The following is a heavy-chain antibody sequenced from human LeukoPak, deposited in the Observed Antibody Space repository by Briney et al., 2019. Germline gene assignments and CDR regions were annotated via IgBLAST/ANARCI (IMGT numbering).Heavy chain of an antibody. D-gene: IGHD6-25*01. Sequence: GASVKVSCKASGYTFTSFDINWVRQATGQGLEWMGWMNPNSGNTGYAQKFQGRVTMTRNTSISTAYMELSSLRSEDTAVYHCARNKAAMRWFDPWGQGTLVTVSS. CDR1: GYTFTSFD. CDR2: MNPNSGNT. CDR3: ARNKAAMRWFDP. J-gene: IGHJ5*02. V-gene: IGHV1-8*01.